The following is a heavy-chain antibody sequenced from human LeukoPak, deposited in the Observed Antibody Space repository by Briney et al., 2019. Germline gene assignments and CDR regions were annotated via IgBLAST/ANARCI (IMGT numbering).Heavy chain of an antibody. CDR2: IIPILGTA. D-gene: IGHD5-12*01. Sequence: ASVKVSCKASGGTFSSYAISWVRQAPGQGLEWMGGIIPILGTANYAQKFQGRVTITADESTSTAYMELSSLRSEDTAVYYCAKSTWYSGYEELDYWGQGTLVTVSS. CDR3: AKSTWYSGYEELDY. V-gene: IGHV1-69*13. CDR1: GGTFSSYA. J-gene: IGHJ4*02.